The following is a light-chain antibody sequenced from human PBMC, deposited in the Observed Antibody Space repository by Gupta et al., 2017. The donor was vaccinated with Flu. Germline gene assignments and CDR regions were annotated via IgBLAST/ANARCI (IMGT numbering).Light chain of an antibody. CDR1: SSDDGGYEN. J-gene: IGLJ2*01. CDR3: GSYTDTINRVV. Sequence: ITGSGRSSDDGGYENVNWYQQHPGKAPKLMIFGDSKRPSGVSNRFSGSKSVNTASLTITGLQVEDEGDYYCGSYTDTINRVVFGRGTKLTVL. CDR2: GDS. V-gene: IGLV2-14*01.